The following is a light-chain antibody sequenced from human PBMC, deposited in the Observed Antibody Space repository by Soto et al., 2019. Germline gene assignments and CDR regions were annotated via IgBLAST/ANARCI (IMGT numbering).Light chain of an antibody. J-gene: IGLJ2*01. Sequence: QSALTQPASVSGSPGQSITLSCTGTSSDVGGYNYVSWYQQHPGKAPKLMIYEVSNRPSGVSNRFSGSKSGNTASLTLSGLHAEAEADDDCSSYTSSNTLVVFGGGTKLTVL. CDR3: SSYTSSNTLVV. V-gene: IGLV2-14*01. CDR1: SSDVGGYNY. CDR2: EVS.